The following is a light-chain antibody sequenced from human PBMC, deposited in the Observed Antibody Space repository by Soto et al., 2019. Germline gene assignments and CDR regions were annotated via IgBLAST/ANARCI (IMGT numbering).Light chain of an antibody. CDR1: QSVSSN. V-gene: IGKV3D-15*01. CDR3: QQYNNWLT. CDR2: GAS. Sequence: EVVMTQSPATLSVSPGERATLSCRASQSVSSNLAWYQQRPGQAPRLLIYGASTRATGFPARLSSSRSEKEFTLTNSTMQSEDFAVYYCQQYNNWLTFAGVTNAEIK. J-gene: IGKJ4*01.